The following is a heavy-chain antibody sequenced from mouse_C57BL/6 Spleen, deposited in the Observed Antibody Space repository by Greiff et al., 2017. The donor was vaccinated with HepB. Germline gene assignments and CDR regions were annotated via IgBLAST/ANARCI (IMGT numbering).Heavy chain of an antibody. CDR2: INPNNGGT. J-gene: IGHJ3*01. Sequence: EVQLQQSGPELVKPGASVKISCKASGYTFTDYYMNWVKQSHGKSLEWIGDINPNNGGTSYNQKFKGKATLTVDKSSSTAYMELRSLTSEDSAVYYCARYRSGYLAWFAYWGQGTLVTVSA. CDR3: ARYRSGYLAWFAY. V-gene: IGHV1-26*01. D-gene: IGHD3-2*02. CDR1: GYTFTDYY.